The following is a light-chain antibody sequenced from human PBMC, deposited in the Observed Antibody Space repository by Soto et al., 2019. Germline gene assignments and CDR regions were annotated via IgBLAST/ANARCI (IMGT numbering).Light chain of an antibody. CDR3: QQSYNSPPWT. CDR1: QPISTS. Sequence: LQISHSTMSLSASLVDRVTISCRASQPISTSLNWYQQKPGTAPRLLIYRASSVKSGVPPRFSGSGSGRDFTLTISSLRPEDIATYFCQQSYNSPPWTFGQGTKVDIK. CDR2: RAS. V-gene: IGKV1-39*01. J-gene: IGKJ1*01.